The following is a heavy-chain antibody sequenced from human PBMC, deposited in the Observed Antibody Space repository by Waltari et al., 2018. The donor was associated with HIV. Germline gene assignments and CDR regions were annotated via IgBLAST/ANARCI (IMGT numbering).Heavy chain of an antibody. CDR3: ARAPVHLRGYFYYGMDV. V-gene: IGHV4-59*01. J-gene: IGHJ6*02. D-gene: IGHD3-3*01. CDR1: GGSMTTNS. Sequence: QVQLQESGPGLVKPSETLSLTCNVSGGSMTTNSWSWIRQSPGKGLEWIGYVYSSGNINYNPSLKSRVTIVVDTSKNQFSLKLRSVTAADTAVYYCARAPVHLRGYFYYGMDVWGQGTTVTVSS. CDR2: VYSSGNI.